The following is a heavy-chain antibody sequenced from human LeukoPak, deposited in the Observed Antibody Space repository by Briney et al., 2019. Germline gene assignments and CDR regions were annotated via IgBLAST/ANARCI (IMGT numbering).Heavy chain of an antibody. V-gene: IGHV3-23*01. CDR1: GFTLSSYE. CDR2: IDYSGGST. J-gene: IGHJ4*02. D-gene: IGHD6-19*01. CDR3: ARGVRIAVAGYIDY. Sequence: GGSLRLSCTASGFTLSSYEMSWIRQAPGKGLEWVSSIDYSGGSTYYADSVKGRFTISRDNSKNTLYLQMNSLRAEDTAVYYCARGVRIAVAGYIDYWGQGTLVTVSS.